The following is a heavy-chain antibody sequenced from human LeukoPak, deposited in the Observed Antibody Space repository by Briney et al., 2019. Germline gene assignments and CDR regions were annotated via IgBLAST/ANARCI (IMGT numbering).Heavy chain of an antibody. D-gene: IGHD6-13*01. CDR3: ARDLGIADAFDI. CDR2: IYSGGST. V-gene: IGHV3-53*01. CDR1: GFTVSSNY. Sequence: GGSLRLSCAASGFTVSSNYMSWVRQAPGKGLEWASVIYSGGSTYYADSVKGRFTISRDNSKNTLYLQMNSLRAEDTAVYYCARDLGIADAFDIWGQGTMVTVSS. J-gene: IGHJ3*02.